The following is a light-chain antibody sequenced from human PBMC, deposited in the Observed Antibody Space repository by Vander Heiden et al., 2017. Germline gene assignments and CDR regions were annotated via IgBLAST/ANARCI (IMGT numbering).Light chain of an antibody. CDR1: SPNIGAGYD. J-gene: IGLJ3*02. CDR2: GNS. CDR3: QSYDISLSAWG. Sequence: QSVLTQPPSVSGAPGQRVTIPCTGGSPNIGAGYDVHWYQQLPGTAPKLLIYGNSDRPSGVPDRFSVSKSDTSASLAITGLQAEDEADYYCQSYDISLSAWGFGGGTGLTVL. V-gene: IGLV1-40*01.